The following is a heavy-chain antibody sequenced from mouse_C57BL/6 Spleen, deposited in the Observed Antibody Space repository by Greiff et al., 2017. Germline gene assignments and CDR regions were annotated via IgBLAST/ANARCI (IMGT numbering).Heavy chain of an antibody. CDR2: INYDGSSI. J-gene: IGHJ4*01. Sequence: EVHLVESEGGLVQPGSSMKLSCTASGFTFSDYYMPWVRQAPEKGLEWVAYINYDGSSIYYLDSLKSRFIISRDNAKNILYLQMSSLKSEDTATYYCARDKGDCDSSSEGTMDYWGQGTSVTVSS. CDR1: GFTFSDYY. V-gene: IGHV5-16*01. D-gene: IGHD1-1*01. CDR3: ARDKGDCDSSSEGTMDY.